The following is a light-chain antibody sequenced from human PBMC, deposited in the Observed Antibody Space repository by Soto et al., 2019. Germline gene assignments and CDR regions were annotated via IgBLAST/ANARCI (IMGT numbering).Light chain of an antibody. J-gene: IGKJ4*01. Sequence: DIQMTQSPSTLSASVGDRVTITCRASQSISSWLAWYQQKPGKAPKLLIYKASSLESGVPSRFSGSGSGTEFTLTISSLQPDDFATYYCQQYGLTFGGGTKVEIK. CDR2: KAS. CDR3: QQYGLT. V-gene: IGKV1-5*03. CDR1: QSISSW.